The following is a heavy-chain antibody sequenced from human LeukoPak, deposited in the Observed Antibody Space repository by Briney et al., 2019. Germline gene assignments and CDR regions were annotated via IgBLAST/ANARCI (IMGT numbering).Heavy chain of an antibody. J-gene: IGHJ4*02. CDR2: ISSSSSYI. CDR1: GFTFSSYS. D-gene: IGHD3-22*01. Sequence: GGSLRLSCAASGFTFSSYSMNWVRQAPGKGLEWVSSISSSSSYIYYADSVKSRFTISRDNAKNSLYLQMNSLRAEDTAVYYCASGDSSGYYTACDYWGQGTLVTVSS. V-gene: IGHV3-21*01. CDR3: ASGDSSGYYTACDY.